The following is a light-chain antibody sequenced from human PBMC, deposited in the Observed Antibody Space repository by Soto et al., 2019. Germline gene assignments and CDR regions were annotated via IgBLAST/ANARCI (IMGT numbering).Light chain of an antibody. Sequence: EIVLTQSPGTLSLSPGERATLSCRASQSIFNNYLAWHQQKPGQAPRLLIYGASSRASGIPDRSSGSGSGTDFTLTISRLEPEDFAVYYCQQYGNSPIFTFGPGTKVDIK. CDR1: QSIFNNY. CDR2: GAS. V-gene: IGKV3-20*01. J-gene: IGKJ3*01. CDR3: QQYGNSPIFT.